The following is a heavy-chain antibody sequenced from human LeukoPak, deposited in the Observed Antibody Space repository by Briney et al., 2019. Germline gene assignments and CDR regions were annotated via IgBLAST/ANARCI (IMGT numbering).Heavy chain of an antibody. Sequence: PSETLSLTCAVYGGSFSGYYWSWIRQPPGKGLEWIGEINHSGSTNYNPSLKSRVTVSVDTSKNQFSLKLSSVTAADTAMYYCARDRIAGYAYYYYMDVRGKGTTVTVSS. J-gene: IGHJ6*03. D-gene: IGHD3-16*01. CDR1: GGSFSGYY. CDR2: INHSGST. V-gene: IGHV4-34*01. CDR3: ARDRIAGYAYYYYMDV.